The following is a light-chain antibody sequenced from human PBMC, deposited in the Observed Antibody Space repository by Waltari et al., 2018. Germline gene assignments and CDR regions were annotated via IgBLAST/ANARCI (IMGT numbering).Light chain of an antibody. CDR1: QNVYSS. CDR2: AAS. V-gene: IGKV3-15*01. CDR3: QHYSDWPPWT. J-gene: IGKJ1*01. Sequence: IVMTQSPAVLYLSPGERATLPCTASQNVYSSLAWYQQRRGQAPRLLSRAASTRATGVPARFSATGSGTEFTLTISSLQSEDFAVYYCQHYSDWPPWTFGQGTRVE.